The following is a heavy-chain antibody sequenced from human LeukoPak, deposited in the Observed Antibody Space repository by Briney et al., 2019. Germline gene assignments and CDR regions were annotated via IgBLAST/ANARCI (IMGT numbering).Heavy chain of an antibody. Sequence: PGGSLRLSCAASGFTFSSYGMHWVRQAPGKGLEWVAVISYDGSNKYYADSVKGRFTISRDNSKNTLYLQMNSLRAEDTAVYYCASSYSDFDYWGQGTLVTVSS. CDR2: ISYDGSNK. D-gene: IGHD2-21*01. CDR3: ASSYSDFDY. V-gene: IGHV3-30*03. J-gene: IGHJ4*02. CDR1: GFTFSSYG.